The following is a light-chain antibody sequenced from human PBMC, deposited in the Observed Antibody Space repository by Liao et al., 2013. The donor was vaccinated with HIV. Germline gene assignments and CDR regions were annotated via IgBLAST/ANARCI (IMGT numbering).Light chain of an antibody. CDR2: QDT. CDR1: KLGDKY. Sequence: SYELTQPPSVSVSPGQTATITCSGDKLGDKYASWYQQRPGQSPILVIYQDTKRPSGISDRFSGSNSGNTATLTISRVEAGDEADYYCQVWDDSSYHIVFGGGTKLTVL. J-gene: IGLJ2*01. CDR3: QVWDDSSYHIV. V-gene: IGLV3-1*01.